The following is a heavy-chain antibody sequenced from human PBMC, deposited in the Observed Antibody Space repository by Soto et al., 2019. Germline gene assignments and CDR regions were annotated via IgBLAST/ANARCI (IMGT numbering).Heavy chain of an antibody. D-gene: IGHD6-13*01. J-gene: IGHJ4*02. CDR1: GGSISRYY. CDR2: IYYSGST. Sequence: PSETLSLTCTVSGGSISRYYWSWIRQPPGKGLEWIGYIYYSGSTNYNPSLKSRVTISVDTSKNQFSLKLSSVTAADTAVYYCARVTSSWSLVVDYWGQGTLVTVSS. CDR3: ARVTSSWSLVVDY. V-gene: IGHV4-59*01.